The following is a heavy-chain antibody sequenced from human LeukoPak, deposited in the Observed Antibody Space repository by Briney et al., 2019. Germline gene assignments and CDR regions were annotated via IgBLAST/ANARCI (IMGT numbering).Heavy chain of an antibody. D-gene: IGHD6-6*01. V-gene: IGHV3-21*01. CDR3: ASSSIAARRAFDY. Sequence: PGGSLRLSCAASGFTFNSYAMSWVRQAPGKGLEWVSSISSSSSYIYYADSVKGRFTISRDNAKNSLYLQMNSLRAEDTAVYYCASSSIAARRAFDYWGQGTLVTVSS. CDR2: ISSSSSYI. CDR1: GFTFNSYA. J-gene: IGHJ4*02.